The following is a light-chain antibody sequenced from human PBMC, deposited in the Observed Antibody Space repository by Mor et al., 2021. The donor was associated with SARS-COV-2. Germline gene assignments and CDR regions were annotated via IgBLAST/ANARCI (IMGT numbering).Light chain of an antibody. CDR3: QHRDS. CDR2: GVF. V-gene: IGKV3-20*01. Sequence: GEAPRLVVYGVFTRATGFPDRFSGSGSGTDFTLTISRLEPEDFAVYYCQHRDSFGQGTKLE. J-gene: IGKJ2*03.